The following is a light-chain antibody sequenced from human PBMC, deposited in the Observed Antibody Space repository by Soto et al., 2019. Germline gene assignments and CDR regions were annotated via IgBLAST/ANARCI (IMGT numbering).Light chain of an antibody. J-gene: IGKJ4*01. V-gene: IGKV3-11*01. Sequence: EIVLTQSPATLSLSPGERATLSCRASQKIYTSLAWYQQRPGQAPRLLIYDASKRATGIPARFSGSGSGTDFTLTIIDLEPEDFAVYYCHQLSGWPLTLGEGNQVEIK. CDR3: HQLSGWPLT. CDR1: QKIYTS. CDR2: DAS.